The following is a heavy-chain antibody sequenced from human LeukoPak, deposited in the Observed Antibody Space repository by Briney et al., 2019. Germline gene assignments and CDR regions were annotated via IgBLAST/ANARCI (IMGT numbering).Heavy chain of an antibody. Sequence: ASVKVSCKASGYTFTSYGISWVRQAPGQGLEWMGWISAYNGNTNYAQKLQGRVTMTTDTSTSTAYMELRSLRSDDTAAYYCALQRDGWYDAFDIWGQGTMVTVSS. D-gene: IGHD6-19*01. CDR3: ALQRDGWYDAFDI. CDR2: ISAYNGNT. CDR1: GYTFTSYG. V-gene: IGHV1-18*01. J-gene: IGHJ3*02.